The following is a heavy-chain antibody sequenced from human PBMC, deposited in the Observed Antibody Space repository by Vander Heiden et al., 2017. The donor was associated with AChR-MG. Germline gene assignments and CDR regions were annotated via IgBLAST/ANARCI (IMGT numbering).Heavy chain of an antibody. V-gene: IGHV1-2*02. CDR3: ARGTRYGTPDY. D-gene: IGHD2-2*01. CDR1: GYTFTGYY. CDR2: ITPSNGGT. Sequence: QVQLVQSGAEVKKPGASVKVSCRASGYTFTGYYIHWGRQGPGQVLEWLGWITPSNGGTHYAQKCQAGVNMTSDTYTTTAYLELTGLASADSAVYYCARGTRYGTPDYWGQGTLVTVSS. J-gene: IGHJ4*02.